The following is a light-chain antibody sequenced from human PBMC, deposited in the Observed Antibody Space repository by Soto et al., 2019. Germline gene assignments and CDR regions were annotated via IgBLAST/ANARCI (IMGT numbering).Light chain of an antibody. CDR1: QSISSW. V-gene: IGKV1-5*01. Sequence: DIQMTQSPSTLSASVGDRVTITCRASQSISSWLAWYQQKPGKAPKLLIYDASSLESGVPSRFSGSGSGTEFALAIRSLQPDDFATYYCQKYNSYLTFGQGTKVDI. CDR3: QKYNSYLT. J-gene: IGKJ1*01. CDR2: DAS.